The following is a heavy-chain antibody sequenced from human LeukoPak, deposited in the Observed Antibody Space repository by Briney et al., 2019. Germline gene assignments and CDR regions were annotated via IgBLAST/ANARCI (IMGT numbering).Heavy chain of an antibody. D-gene: IGHD2-2*03. CDR2: IYPGDSDT. CDR3: ARLESLDIVVVPAAMNYYMDV. J-gene: IGHJ6*03. Sequence: GESLKISCKGSGYSFTSYWIGWVRQLPGKGLEWMGIIYPGDSDTRYSPSFQGQVTISADKSISTAYLQWSSLKASDTAMYYCARLESLDIVVVPAAMNYYMDVWGKGTTVTVSS. V-gene: IGHV5-51*01. CDR1: GYSFTSYW.